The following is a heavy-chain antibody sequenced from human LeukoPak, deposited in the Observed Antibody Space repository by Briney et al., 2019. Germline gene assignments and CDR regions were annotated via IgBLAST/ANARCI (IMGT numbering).Heavy chain of an antibody. CDR3: ARRVAARYYYMDV. Sequence: SETPSLTCTVSGGSISSYYWSWIRQPPGKGLEWIGYIYTSGSTNYNPSLKSRVTISVDTSKNQFSLKLSSVTAADTAVYYCARRVAARYYYMDVWGKGTTVTVSS. CDR1: GGSISSYY. D-gene: IGHD6-6*01. J-gene: IGHJ6*03. CDR2: IYTSGST. V-gene: IGHV4-4*09.